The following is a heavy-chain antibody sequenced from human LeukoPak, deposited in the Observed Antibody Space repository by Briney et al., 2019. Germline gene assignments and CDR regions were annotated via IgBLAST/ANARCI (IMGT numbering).Heavy chain of an antibody. CDR3: AKDRKSRDLDSLDI. J-gene: IGHJ3*02. CDR1: GFTFSSYW. V-gene: IGHV3-7*03. CDR2: INQDGSEK. Sequence: GGSLRLSCAASGFTFSSYWMSWVRQAPGKGLEWVANINQDGSEKYYVDSVEGRFNISRDNARNSLYLQMNGLRAEDTALYYCAKDRKSRDLDSLDIWGQGTMVTVSS. D-gene: IGHD5-24*01.